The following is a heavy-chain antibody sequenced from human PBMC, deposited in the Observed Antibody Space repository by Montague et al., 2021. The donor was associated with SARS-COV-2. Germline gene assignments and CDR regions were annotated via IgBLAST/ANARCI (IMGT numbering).Heavy chain of an antibody. D-gene: IGHD3-10*02. Sequence: SETLSLTCAVYGGSFSGYYWSWIRQPPGKGPEWIGEINHSGSTNYNPSLKSRVTISVDTSKNQFSLKLSSVTAADTAVYYCARGLPITRFYYYYGMDVWGQGTTVTVSS. CDR1: GGSFSGYY. V-gene: IGHV4-34*01. CDR3: ARGLPITRFYYYYGMDV. J-gene: IGHJ6*02. CDR2: INHSGST.